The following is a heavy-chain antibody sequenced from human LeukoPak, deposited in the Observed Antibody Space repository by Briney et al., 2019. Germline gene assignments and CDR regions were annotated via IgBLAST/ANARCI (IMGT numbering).Heavy chain of an antibody. V-gene: IGHV3-23*01. CDR3: AKEDMITFGGVIDL. CDR1: GFTFSDYY. Sequence: GGSLRLSCAASGFTFSDYYMSWIRQAPGKGLEWVSAISGSGGSTYYADSVKGRFTISRDNSKNTLYLQMNSLRAEDTAVYYCAKEDMITFGGVIDLWGQGTLVTVSS. CDR2: ISGSGGST. D-gene: IGHD3-16*01. J-gene: IGHJ5*02.